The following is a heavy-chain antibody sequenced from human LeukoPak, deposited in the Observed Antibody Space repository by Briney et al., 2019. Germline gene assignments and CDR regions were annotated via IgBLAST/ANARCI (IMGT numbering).Heavy chain of an antibody. Sequence: GSLRLSCAASGFTFSSYAMSWVRQAPGKGLEWVSAISGSGGSTYYADSVKGRFTISRDNSKNPLYLQMNSLRAEDTAVYYCAKDRKSSGWYQEAMFDYWGQGTLVTVSS. V-gene: IGHV3-23*01. J-gene: IGHJ4*02. CDR1: GFTFSSYA. CDR3: AKDRKSSGWYQEAMFDY. D-gene: IGHD6-19*01. CDR2: ISGSGGST.